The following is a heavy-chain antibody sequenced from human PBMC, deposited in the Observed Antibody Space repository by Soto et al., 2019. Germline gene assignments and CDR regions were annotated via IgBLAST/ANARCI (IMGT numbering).Heavy chain of an antibody. CDR3: AREYYGSGSYPSN. V-gene: IGHV4-30-4*01. Sequence: PSETLSLTCTVSGGSISSGDYYWSWIRQPPGKGLEWIGFIYYSGSTYYNPSLKSRVTISVDTSKTQFSLELSSVTAADTAVYYCAREYYGSGSYPSNWGQGTLVTVSS. CDR1: GGSISSGDYY. D-gene: IGHD3-10*01. CDR2: IYYSGST. J-gene: IGHJ4*02.